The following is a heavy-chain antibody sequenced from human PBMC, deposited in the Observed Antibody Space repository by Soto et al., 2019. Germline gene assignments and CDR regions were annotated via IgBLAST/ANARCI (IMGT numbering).Heavy chain of an antibody. Sequence: QVQLQESGPGLVKPSQTLSLTCTVSAGSIRSGDYYWTWIRQPPGKGLEWIGYIDHSGSAYYNPSLKSRATISIDTSNNQFSLKMTSVTAADTAVYYCAGELGTFYFDHWGQGTLVTDSS. CDR2: IDHSGSA. CDR1: AGSIRSGDYY. J-gene: IGHJ4*02. V-gene: IGHV4-30-4*01. D-gene: IGHD7-27*01. CDR3: AGELGTFYFDH.